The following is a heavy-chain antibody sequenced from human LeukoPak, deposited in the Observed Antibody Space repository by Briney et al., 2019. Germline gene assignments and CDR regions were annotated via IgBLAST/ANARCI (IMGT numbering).Heavy chain of an antibody. D-gene: IGHD3-3*01. V-gene: IGHV3-30-3*01. J-gene: IGHJ4*02. Sequence: GGSLRLSCAASGFTFSSYAMHWVRQAPGKGLEWVAVISYDGSNKYYADSVKGRFTISRDNSKNTLYLQMNSLRAEDTAVYYCARDQYYDFWSGYYTGIDYWGQGTLVTVSS. CDR3: ARDQYYDFWSGYYTGIDY. CDR1: GFTFSSYA. CDR2: ISYDGSNK.